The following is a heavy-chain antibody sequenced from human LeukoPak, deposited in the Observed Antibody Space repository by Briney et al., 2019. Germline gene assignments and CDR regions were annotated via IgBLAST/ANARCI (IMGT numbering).Heavy chain of an antibody. J-gene: IGHJ4*02. Sequence: GGSLRLSCAASGFTFSSYAMSWVRQAPGKGLEWVSAISGSGGSTYYADSVKGRFTISRDNSKNTLYPQMNSLRAEDTAVYYCAKDRWSLIAAAAPGYFDYWGQGTLVTVSS. V-gene: IGHV3-23*01. CDR1: GFTFSSYA. CDR3: AKDRWSLIAAAAPGYFDY. D-gene: IGHD6-13*01. CDR2: ISGSGGST.